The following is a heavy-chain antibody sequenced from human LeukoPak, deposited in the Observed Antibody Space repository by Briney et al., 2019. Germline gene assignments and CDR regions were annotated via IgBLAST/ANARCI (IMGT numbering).Heavy chain of an antibody. CDR3: AISGLGFGEFRGLDY. J-gene: IGHJ4*02. V-gene: IGHV3-53*01. D-gene: IGHD3-10*01. Sequence: GGSLRLSCAASGFTVSVNYMSWVRQAPGEGLEWVSVIFSSGPTYYADSVKGRFTISRDTSKNALYLQMNSLRAEDTAVYYCAISGLGFGEFRGLDYWGQGTLVTVSS. CDR2: IFSSGPT. CDR1: GFTVSVNY.